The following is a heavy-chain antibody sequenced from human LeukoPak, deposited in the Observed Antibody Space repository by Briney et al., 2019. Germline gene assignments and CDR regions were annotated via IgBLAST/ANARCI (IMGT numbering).Heavy chain of an antibody. D-gene: IGHD4-17*01. CDR3: ARSPVTTSVYFDY. Sequence: GESLKISCKGSGYSFTSYWIGWVRQMPGKGLEWMGIIYPGDSDTRYSPSFQGQATISADKSISTAYLQWSSLKASDTAMYYCARSPVTTSVYFDYWGQGTLVTVSS. CDR1: GYSFTSYW. J-gene: IGHJ4*02. V-gene: IGHV5-51*01. CDR2: IYPGDSDT.